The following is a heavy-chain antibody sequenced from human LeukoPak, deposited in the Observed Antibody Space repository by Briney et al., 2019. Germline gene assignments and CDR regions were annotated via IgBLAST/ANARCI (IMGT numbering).Heavy chain of an antibody. Sequence: ASVKLSCKASGGTFSTYTISWVRQAHGQGLEWMGRVIPILGIANYAQKFQGRVTITADTSTSTAYMELSSLRSEDTAVYYCARDKMPGTTIGVDYGMDVWGEGTMVTVSS. CDR1: GGTFSTYT. V-gene: IGHV1-69*04. J-gene: IGHJ6*04. D-gene: IGHD1-7*01. CDR3: ARDKMPGTTIGVDYGMDV. CDR2: VIPILGIA.